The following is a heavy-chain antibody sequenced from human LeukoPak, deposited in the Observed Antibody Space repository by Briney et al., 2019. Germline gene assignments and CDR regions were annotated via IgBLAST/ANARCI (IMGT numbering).Heavy chain of an antibody. J-gene: IGHJ6*02. Sequence: SETLSLTCTVSGGSISSGGYYWSWIRQHPGKGLEWIGYIYYSGSTYYNPSLKSRVTISVDTSKNQFSLKLSSVTAADTAVYYCAASGGVVPGAMRDYYYYGMDVWGQGTTVTVSS. D-gene: IGHD2-2*01. CDR1: GGSISSGGYY. CDR3: AASGGVVPGAMRDYYYYGMDV. CDR2: IYYSGST. V-gene: IGHV4-31*03.